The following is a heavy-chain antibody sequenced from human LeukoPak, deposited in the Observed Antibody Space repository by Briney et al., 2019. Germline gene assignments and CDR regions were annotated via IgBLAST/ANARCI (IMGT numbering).Heavy chain of an antibody. Sequence: PSETLSLTCTVSGGSISSYYGSWIRQPPGKAREGIGYIYYSGSTNYNPSLKSRVTISVDTSKNQFSLKLSSVTAADTAVYYCARALDYGSGSLHYYMDVWGKATTVTVSS. J-gene: IGHJ6*03. CDR1: GGSISSYY. CDR3: ARALDYGSGSLHYYMDV. CDR2: IYYSGST. D-gene: IGHD3-10*01. V-gene: IGHV4-59*01.